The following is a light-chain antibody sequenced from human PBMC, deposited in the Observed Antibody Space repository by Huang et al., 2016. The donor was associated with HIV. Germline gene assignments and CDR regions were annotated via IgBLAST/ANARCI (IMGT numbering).Light chain of an antibody. V-gene: IGKV3-15*01. J-gene: IGKJ4*01. Sequence: EIVMTQSPATLSVSPGQRVTLSCRANRSVSTNLAWYQQRNGHAPRLLIYGSSTRAPGIPARFSGSGSGTDFSLTISSLQSEDFALYYCHQYNNWLLSFGGGTRV. CDR2: GSS. CDR1: RSVSTN. CDR3: HQYNNWLLS.